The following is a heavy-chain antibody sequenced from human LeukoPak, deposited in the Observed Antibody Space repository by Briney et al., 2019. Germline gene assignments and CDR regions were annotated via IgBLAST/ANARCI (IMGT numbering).Heavy chain of an antibody. V-gene: IGHV1-3*01. J-gene: IGHJ3*02. D-gene: IGHD2-15*01. CDR3: ARDLCSGGNCYDDAFDI. Sequence: ASVNVSCKASGYTFTIYSLHWVRPAPGQRLEWMGWINAGNGNTKYSQKFQDRVTITRDTSATTAYMELSSLRSEDTAMYYCARDLCSGGNCYDDAFDIWGQGTMVTVSS. CDR1: GYTFTIYS. CDR2: INAGNGNT.